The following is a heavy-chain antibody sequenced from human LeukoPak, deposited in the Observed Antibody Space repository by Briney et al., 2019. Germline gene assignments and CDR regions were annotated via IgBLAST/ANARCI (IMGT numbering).Heavy chain of an antibody. J-gene: IGHJ3*02. CDR3: ARVPYYYDSSGYYEVGAFDI. D-gene: IGHD3-22*01. Sequence: SSETLSLTCTVSGGSISSYYWSWIRQPAGKGLEWVGRIYTSGSTNYNPSLKSRVTISVDTSKNPFSLKLSSVTAADTAVYYCARVPYYYDSSGYYEVGAFDIWGQGTMVTVSS. V-gene: IGHV4-4*07. CDR1: GGSISSYY. CDR2: IYTSGST.